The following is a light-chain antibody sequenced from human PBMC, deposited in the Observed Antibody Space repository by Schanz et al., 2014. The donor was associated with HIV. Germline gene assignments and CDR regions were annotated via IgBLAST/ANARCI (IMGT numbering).Light chain of an antibody. CDR1: SSNIGSVYD. Sequence: QSVLTQPPSVSGAPGQRVTISCTGSSSNIGSVYDVHWYQQLPGTAPKHLIFANSDRPSGVPDRFSGSRSGTSASLAISGLWSEDEADYFCAAWDDSLSGPVFGGGTKLTVL. CDR2: ANS. J-gene: IGLJ3*02. V-gene: IGLV1-40*01. CDR3: AAWDDSLSGPV.